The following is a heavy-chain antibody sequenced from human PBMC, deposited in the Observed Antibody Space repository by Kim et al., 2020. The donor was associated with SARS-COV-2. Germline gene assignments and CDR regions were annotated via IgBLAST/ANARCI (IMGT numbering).Heavy chain of an antibody. Sequence: GGSLRLSCAASGFTFSSHAMNWVRQAPGKGLEWVSAISGSAGSTYYADSVKGRFTISRDNSKNTLYLQMNSLRAEDTATYYCAKLGDWGRGTLVTVSS. J-gene: IGHJ4*02. CDR1: GFTFSSHA. CDR2: ISGSAGST. V-gene: IGHV3-23*01. CDR3: AKLGD.